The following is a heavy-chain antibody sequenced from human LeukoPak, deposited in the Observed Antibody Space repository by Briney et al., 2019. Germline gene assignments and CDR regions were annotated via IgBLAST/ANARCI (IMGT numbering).Heavy chain of an antibody. CDR1: VVTFSNYW. CDR3: ARGNYHAMDV. V-gene: IGHV3-74*01. Sequence: PGGSLRLSCAASVVTFSNYWMHWVRQTPGEGLVCVSLIKGDGSSTTYADSVKGRFTISRDNAKNTVYLQMNSLRAEDTAVYYCARGNYHAMDVWGQGTTVTVSS. CDR2: IKGDGSST. J-gene: IGHJ6*02.